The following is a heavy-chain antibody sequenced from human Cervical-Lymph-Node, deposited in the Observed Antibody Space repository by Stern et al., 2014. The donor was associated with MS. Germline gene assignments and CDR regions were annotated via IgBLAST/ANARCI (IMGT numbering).Heavy chain of an antibody. CDR2: IYPDDSDT. J-gene: IGHJ4*02. CDR3: VRLKDSLTRGTYFDS. D-gene: IGHD4-17*01. CDR1: GYNFSKYW. Sequence: QLVQSGTEVKKPGESLKISCKGSGYNFSKYWIGWVRQMPGKGLEWMGIIYPDDSDTRYSPSFQGQVTISAEKSISTAFLQWSSLQASDTAMYYCVRLKDSLTRGTYFDSWGQGMLVTVSS. V-gene: IGHV5-51*03.